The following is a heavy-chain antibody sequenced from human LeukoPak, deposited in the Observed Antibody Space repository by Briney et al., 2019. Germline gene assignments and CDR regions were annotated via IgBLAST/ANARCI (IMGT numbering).Heavy chain of an antibody. CDR2: ISGSGDNT. V-gene: IGHV3-23*01. CDR3: AKDYYSSPDRDQGGIDY. D-gene: IGHD6-19*01. Sequence: GGSLRLSCAASGFTFSNYAMSWVRQAPGKGLEWVSAISGSGDNTYYADSVKGRFTVSRDNSKNTLYVQMKSLRAEDTAVYYCAKDYYSSPDRDQGGIDYWGQGTLVTVSS. CDR1: GFTFSNYA. J-gene: IGHJ4*02.